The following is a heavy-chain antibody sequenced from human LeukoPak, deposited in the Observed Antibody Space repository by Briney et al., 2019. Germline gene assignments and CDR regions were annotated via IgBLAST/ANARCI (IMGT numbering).Heavy chain of an antibody. D-gene: IGHD3-10*01. CDR1: GGSFSGYY. J-gene: IGHJ3*02. CDR2: INHSGST. V-gene: IGHV4-34*01. Sequence: PSETLSLTCAVYGGSFSGYYWSWIRQPPGKGLEWIGEINHSGSTNYNPSLKSRVTISVDTSKNQFSLKLSSVTAADTAAYYCARSPYGSGSYGDAFDIWGQGTMVTVSS. CDR3: ARSPYGSGSYGDAFDI.